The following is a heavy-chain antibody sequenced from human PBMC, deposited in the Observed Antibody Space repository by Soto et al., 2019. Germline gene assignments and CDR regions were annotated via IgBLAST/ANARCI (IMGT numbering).Heavy chain of an antibody. Sequence: QVQLVQSGAEVKKPGASVKVSCRASGYTFTSYGITWVRQAPGQGLEWMGWISTYNGNTNYAQKLQGRVTMTTDTSTNTAYMELRSLRSDDTAVYYCARFCWGGGSCYAAFDCWGQGTLGTVSS. CDR1: GYTFTSYG. V-gene: IGHV1-18*04. CDR2: ISTYNGNT. D-gene: IGHD2-15*01. J-gene: IGHJ4*02. CDR3: ARFCWGGGSCYAAFDC.